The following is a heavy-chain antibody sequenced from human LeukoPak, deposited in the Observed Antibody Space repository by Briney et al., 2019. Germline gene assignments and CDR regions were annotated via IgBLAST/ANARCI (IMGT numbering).Heavy chain of an antibody. CDR3: ARLNSGWNFFDY. CDR1: GFTFSKSW. V-gene: IGHV3-7*01. CDR2: IQDDGSVK. D-gene: IGHD6-19*01. Sequence: GGSLRLSCAASGFTFSKSWMSWVRQAPGQGLEWVAAIQDDGSVKDYVDSVKGRFTISRDNAKNSLYLQMNSLRAEDTAVYYCARLNSGWNFFDYWGQGTLVTVSS. J-gene: IGHJ4*02.